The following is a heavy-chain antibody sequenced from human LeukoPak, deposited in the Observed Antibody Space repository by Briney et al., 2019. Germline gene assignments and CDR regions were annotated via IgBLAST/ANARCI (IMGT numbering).Heavy chain of an antibody. CDR1: GGSISSGGYY. Sequence: SQTLSLTCTVSGGSISSGGYYWSWIRQPPGKGLDWIGEINHSGSTNYNPSLKSRVTISVDTSKNQFSLKLSSVTAADTAVYYCARGSRTHYGSGSYLRTWGQGTLVTVSS. D-gene: IGHD3-10*01. J-gene: IGHJ5*02. CDR2: INHSGST. CDR3: ARGSRTHYGSGSYLRT. V-gene: IGHV4-30-2*01.